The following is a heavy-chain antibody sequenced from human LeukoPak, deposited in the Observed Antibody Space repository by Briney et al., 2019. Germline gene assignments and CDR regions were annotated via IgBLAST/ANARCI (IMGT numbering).Heavy chain of an antibody. CDR3: TRDYSNARDY. CDR2: IHSGGTI. J-gene: IGHJ4*02. D-gene: IGHD2-21*01. CDR1: GFTLSDYY. Sequence: PGGSLRLSCAASGFTLSDYYMGWVRQAPGKGLEWVSLIHSGGTIYYTDSVKGRFTVSRDNAKNSLHPQVNSLRVDDTAVYYCTRDYSNARDYWGQGTLVIVSS. V-gene: IGHV3-69-1*02.